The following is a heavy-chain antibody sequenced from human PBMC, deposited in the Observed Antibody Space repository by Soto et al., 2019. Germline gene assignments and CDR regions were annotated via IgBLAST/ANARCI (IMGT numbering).Heavy chain of an antibody. CDR3: ATQRLELVLFDY. V-gene: IGHV3-23*01. CDR2: ISGSGGST. J-gene: IGHJ4*02. Sequence: PGGSLRLSCAASGFTFSSYAMSWVRQAPGKGLEWVSAISGSGGSTYYADSVKGRFTISRDNSKNTLYLQMNSLRAEDTAVYYCATQRLELVLFDYWGQGTLVTVSS. D-gene: IGHD1-7*01. CDR1: GFTFSSYA.